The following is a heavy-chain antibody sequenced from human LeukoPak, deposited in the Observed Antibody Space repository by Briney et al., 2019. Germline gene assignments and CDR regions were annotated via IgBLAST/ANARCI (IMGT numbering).Heavy chain of an antibody. CDR2: ISAYNGNT. CDR3: AREPHNEWLLTPHYYMDV. CDR1: GYTFTSYG. D-gene: IGHD5-12*01. V-gene: IGHV1-18*01. Sequence: ASVKVSCKASGYTFTSYGINWVRQAPGQGLEWMGWISAYNGNTNYAQKFQGRVTMTRDTSISTAYMELSRLRSDDTAVYHCAREPHNEWLLTPHYYMDVWGKGTTVTVSS. J-gene: IGHJ6*03.